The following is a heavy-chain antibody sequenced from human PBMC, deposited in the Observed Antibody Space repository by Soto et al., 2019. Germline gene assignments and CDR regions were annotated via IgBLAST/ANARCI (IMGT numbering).Heavy chain of an antibody. D-gene: IGHD2-2*01. CDR3: AGVLGVVVRAGINYCMDV. Sequence: GGSLRLSCAASGFTFSDYYMSWIRQAPGKGLEWVSYISSSGSTIYYADSVKGRFTISRDNAKNSLYLQMNSLRAEDTAVYYCAGVLGVVVRAGINYCMDVWGHGTTVTVSS. CDR1: GFTFSDYY. J-gene: IGHJ6*02. CDR2: ISSSGSTI. V-gene: IGHV3-11*01.